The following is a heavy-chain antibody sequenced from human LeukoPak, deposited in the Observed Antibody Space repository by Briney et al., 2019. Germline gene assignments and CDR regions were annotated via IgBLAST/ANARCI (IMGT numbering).Heavy chain of an antibody. CDR3: TRVRALAAAGTGARYFQD. CDR2: SNPSSGGK. V-gene: IGHV1-2*02. Sequence: ASVKVSCKASGYTFIYYQIHGLGQAPGQGLEWMGWSNPSSGGKNYEKKFHGTVTMTRDPSTNTAYMELSRLRSDDTAVYFCTRVRALAAAGTGARYFQDWGQGTLVTVSS. CDR1: GYTFIYYQ. J-gene: IGHJ1*01. D-gene: IGHD6-13*01.